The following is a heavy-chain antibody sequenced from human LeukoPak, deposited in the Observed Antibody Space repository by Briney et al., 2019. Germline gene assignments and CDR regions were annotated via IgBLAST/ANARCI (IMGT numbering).Heavy chain of an antibody. CDR3: AREYNYDSSGYCQFDY. CDR2: IKSDGKT. D-gene: IGHD3-22*01. J-gene: IGHJ4*02. CDR1: GFSFSSYW. Sequence: PGGSLRLSCAASGFSFSSYWMHWVRQAPGKGLVWVSRIKSDGKTNYADSVKGRFTISRDNAKNTVSLQMNSLRAEDTGVYYCAREYNYDSSGYCQFDYWGQGTLVTVSS. V-gene: IGHV3-74*01.